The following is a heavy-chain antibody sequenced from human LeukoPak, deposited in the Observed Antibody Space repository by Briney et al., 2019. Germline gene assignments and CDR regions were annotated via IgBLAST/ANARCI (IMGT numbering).Heavy chain of an antibody. CDR3: TRREEMATIYYYYYYYMDV. J-gene: IGHJ6*03. CDR1: GFTFSGSA. V-gene: IGHV3-73*01. Sequence: GGTLRLSCAASGFTFSGSAMHWVRQASGKGLEWVGRIRSEANSYATAYAASVKGRFTISRDDSKNTAYLQMNSLKTEDTAVYYRTRREEMATIYYYYYYYMDVWGKGTTVTVSS. D-gene: IGHD5-24*01. CDR2: IRSEANSYAT.